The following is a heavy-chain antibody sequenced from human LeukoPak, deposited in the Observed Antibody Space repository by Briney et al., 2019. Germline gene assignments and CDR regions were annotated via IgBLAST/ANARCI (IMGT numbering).Heavy chain of an antibody. V-gene: IGHV4-30-4*01. Sequence: PSETLSLTCTVSGGSLSSGDYYWSWIRQPPGKGLEWIGYIYYSGSTYYNPSLKSRVTISVDTSKNQFSLKLSSVTAADTAVYYCARFSSRWFGEENLDVWGQGTTVTVSS. CDR2: IYYSGST. D-gene: IGHD3-10*01. J-gene: IGHJ6*02. CDR3: ARFSSRWFGEENLDV. CDR1: GGSLSSGDYY.